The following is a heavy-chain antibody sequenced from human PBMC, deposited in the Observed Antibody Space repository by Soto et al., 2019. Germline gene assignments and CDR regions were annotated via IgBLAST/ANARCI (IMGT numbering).Heavy chain of an antibody. V-gene: IGHV4-34*01. Sequence: PSETLSLTCAVYGGSFSGYYWSWIRQPPGKGLEWNGEINHSGSTNYNPSLKSRVTISVDTSKNQFSLKLSSVTAADTAVYYCARVRSVVPAAMRLYYYYGMDVWGQGTTVTVSS. D-gene: IGHD2-2*01. CDR1: GGSFSGYY. CDR3: ARVRSVVPAAMRLYYYYGMDV. J-gene: IGHJ6*02. CDR2: INHSGST.